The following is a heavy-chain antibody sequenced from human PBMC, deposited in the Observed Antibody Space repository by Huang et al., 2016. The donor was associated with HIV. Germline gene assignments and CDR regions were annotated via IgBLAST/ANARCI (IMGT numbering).Heavy chain of an antibody. D-gene: IGHD4-17*01. J-gene: IGHJ4*02. V-gene: IGHV3-13*01. CDR1: GFIFSSYD. Sequence: EVQLVESGGGLVQPGGSLRLSCAASGFIFSSYDLQWVRQGTGKGLGGVSSIGTAGDTYYPGSVKGRFTISRDNAKNSLYLQMNSLRAGDTAMYYCARVGDYGDYSCDHWGQGTLVTVSP. CDR2: IGTAGDT. CDR3: ARVGDYGDYSCDH.